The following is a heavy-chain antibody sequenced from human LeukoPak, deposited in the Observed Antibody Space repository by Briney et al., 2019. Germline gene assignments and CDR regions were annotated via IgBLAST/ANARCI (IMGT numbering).Heavy chain of an antibody. J-gene: IGHJ1*01. Sequence: ASVKVSCKASGYTFTSYGISWVRQAPGQGLEWMGWISAYNGNTNYAQKLQGRVTMTTDTSTSTAYMELRSLRSDDTAVYYCASTSLCSGGSCYYFQHWGQGTLVTVSS. CDR1: GYTFTSYG. CDR3: ASTSLCSGGSCYYFQH. CDR2: ISAYNGNT. D-gene: IGHD2-15*01. V-gene: IGHV1-18*01.